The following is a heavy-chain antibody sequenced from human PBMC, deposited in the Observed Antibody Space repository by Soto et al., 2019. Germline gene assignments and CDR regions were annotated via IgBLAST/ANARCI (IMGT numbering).Heavy chain of an antibody. D-gene: IGHD2-2*01. J-gene: IGHJ4*02. CDR2: IYYSGST. CDR3: ARQPRYCSSTSCYVFFDY. Sequence: SETLSLTCTVSGGSISSSSYYWGWIRQPPGKGLEWIGSIYYSGSTYYNPSLKSRVTISVDTSKNQFSLKLSSVTAADTAVYYCARQPRYCSSTSCYVFFDYWGQGALVTVSS. V-gene: IGHV4-39*01. CDR1: GGSISSSSYY.